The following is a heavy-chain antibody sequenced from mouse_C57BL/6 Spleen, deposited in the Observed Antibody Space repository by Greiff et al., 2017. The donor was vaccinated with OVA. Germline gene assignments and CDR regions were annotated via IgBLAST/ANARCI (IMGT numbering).Heavy chain of an antibody. Sequence: VQLQHPGAELVKPGASVKLSCKASGYTFTSYWMQWVKQRPGQGLEWIGKIDPSDSYTNYNQKFKGKATLTVDTSSSTAYMQLSSLTSEDSAVYYCAGRVCGSSDYWYVGVWGTGTTVTVSS. CDR3: AGRVCGSSDYWYVGV. V-gene: IGHV1-50*01. J-gene: IGHJ1*03. CDR1: GYTFTSYW. D-gene: IGHD1-1*01. CDR2: IDPSDSYT.